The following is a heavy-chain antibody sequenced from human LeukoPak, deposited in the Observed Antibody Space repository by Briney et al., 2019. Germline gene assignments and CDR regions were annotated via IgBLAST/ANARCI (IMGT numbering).Heavy chain of an antibody. V-gene: IGHV3-30*02. CDR3: AKGPHGAIAAAGTPFDY. CDR2: IRYDGSNK. Sequence: GGSLRLSCAASGFTFSSYGMHWVRQAPGKGLEWVAFIRYDGSNKYYADSVKGRFTISRDNSKNTLYLQMNSLRAEDTAVYYCAKGPHGAIAAAGTPFDYWGQGTLVTVSS. J-gene: IGHJ4*02. D-gene: IGHD6-13*01. CDR1: GFTFSSYG.